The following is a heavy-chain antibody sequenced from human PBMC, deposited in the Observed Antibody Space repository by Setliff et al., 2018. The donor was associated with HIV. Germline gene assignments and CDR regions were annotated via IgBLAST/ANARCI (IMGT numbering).Heavy chain of an antibody. CDR3: AKVLEFGIDAFDI. D-gene: IGHD3-10*01. CDR1: GFTFSSYN. Sequence: GGSLRLSCAASGFTFSSYNMNWVRQAPGKGLEWVSSLSGSGGSTYYADSVKGRFTISKDKSKNTLYLQMSSLRDEDTAVYYCAKVLEFGIDAFDIWGQGTVVTVSS. V-gene: IGHV3-23*01. J-gene: IGHJ3*02. CDR2: LSGSGGST.